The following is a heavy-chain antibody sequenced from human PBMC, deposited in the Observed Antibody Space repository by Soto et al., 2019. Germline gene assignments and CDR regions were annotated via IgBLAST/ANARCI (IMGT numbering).Heavy chain of an antibody. J-gene: IGHJ6*02. CDR3: AKDVTPEGYYYYYGMDV. CDR2: ISYDGSNK. D-gene: IGHD4-4*01. V-gene: IGHV3-30*18. Sequence: QVQLVESGGGVVQPGRFLRLSCAASGFTFSSYGMHWVRQAPGKGLEWVAVISYDGSNKYYADSVKGRFTISRDNSKNTLYLQMNSLRAEDTAVYYCAKDVTPEGYYYYYGMDVWGQGTTVTVSS. CDR1: GFTFSSYG.